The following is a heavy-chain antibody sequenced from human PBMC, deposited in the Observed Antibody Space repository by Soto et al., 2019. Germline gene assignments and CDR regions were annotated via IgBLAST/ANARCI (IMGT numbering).Heavy chain of an antibody. Sequence: QVQLQESGPGLVKPSETLSLTCTVSGGSISSYYWSWIRQPPGKGLEWIGYIYYSGSTNYNPSLKSRVTLSVDTSKNQFSLKRSSVTAADTAVYYCARHSGSGLYLGPEYFQHWGQGTLVTVSS. CDR3: ARHSGSGLYLGPEYFQH. CDR1: GGSISSYY. D-gene: IGHD6-19*01. CDR2: IYYSGST. J-gene: IGHJ1*01. V-gene: IGHV4-59*08.